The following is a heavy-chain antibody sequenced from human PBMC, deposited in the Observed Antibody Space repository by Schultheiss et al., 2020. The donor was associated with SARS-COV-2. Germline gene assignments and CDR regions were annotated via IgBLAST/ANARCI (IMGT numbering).Heavy chain of an antibody. J-gene: IGHJ6*02. V-gene: IGHV2-70*01. Sequence: SGPTLVKPTQTLTLTCTFSGFSLSTSGMCVSWIRQPPGKALEWLAHIFSNDEKSYSTSLKTRLTISKDTSKNQVVLTMTNMDPVDTATYYCARISNIGGYYYGMDVWGQGTTVTVSS. CDR1: GFSLSTSGMC. D-gene: IGHD2/OR15-2a*01. CDR3: ARISNIGGYYYGMDV. CDR2: IFSNDEK.